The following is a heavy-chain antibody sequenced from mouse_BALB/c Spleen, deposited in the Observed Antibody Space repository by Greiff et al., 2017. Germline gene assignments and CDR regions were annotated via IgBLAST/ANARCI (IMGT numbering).Heavy chain of an antibody. Sequence: QVQLKESGAELVRPGVSVKISCKGSGYTFTDYAMHWVKQSHAKSLEWIGVISTYYGDASYNQKFKGKATMTVDKSSSTAYMELARLTSEDSAIYYCARGPFDYWGQGTTLTVSS. V-gene: IGHV1S137*01. CDR3: ARGPFDY. J-gene: IGHJ2*01. CDR1: GYTFTDYA. CDR2: ISTYYGDA.